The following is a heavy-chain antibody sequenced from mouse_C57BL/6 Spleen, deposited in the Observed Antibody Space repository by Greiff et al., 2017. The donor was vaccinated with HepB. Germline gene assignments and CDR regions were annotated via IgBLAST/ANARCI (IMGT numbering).Heavy chain of an antibody. CDR1: GFTFSDYY. J-gene: IGHJ4*01. V-gene: IGHV5-16*01. CDR3: ARGELGGPYAMDY. D-gene: IGHD4-1*01. CDR2: INYDGSST. Sequence: EVMLVESEGGLVQPGSSMKLSCTASGFTFSDYYMAWVRQVPEKGLEWVANINYDGSSTYYLDSLKSRFIISRDNAKNILYLQMSSLKSEDTATYYCARGELGGPYAMDYWGQGTSVTVSS.